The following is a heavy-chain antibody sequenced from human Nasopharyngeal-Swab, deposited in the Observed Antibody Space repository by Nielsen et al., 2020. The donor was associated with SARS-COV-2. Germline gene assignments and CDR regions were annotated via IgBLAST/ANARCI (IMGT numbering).Heavy chain of an antibody. CDR3: AKGGYSGYDPLGMDV. CDR2: ISYDGGNK. D-gene: IGHD5-12*01. J-gene: IGHJ6*02. Sequence: RQAPGKGLEGGAVISYDGGNKYYADSVKGRFTISRDNSKNTLYLQMNSLRAEDSAVYYCAKGGYSGYDPLGMDVWGQGTTVTVSS. V-gene: IGHV3-30*18.